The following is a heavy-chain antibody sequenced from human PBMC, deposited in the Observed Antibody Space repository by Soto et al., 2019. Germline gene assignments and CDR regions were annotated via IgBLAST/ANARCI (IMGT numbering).Heavy chain of an antibody. CDR3: ARDPGIAARTGGYYGMDV. Sequence: SETLSLTCTFSAGSISSGGYYWSWIRQHPGKGLEWIGYIYYSGSTYYNPSLKSRVTISVDTSKKQFSLKLSSVTAADTAVYYCARDPGIAARTGGYYGMDVWGQGTTVTVSS. CDR2: IYYSGST. J-gene: IGHJ6*02. V-gene: IGHV4-31*03. CDR1: AGSISSGGYY. D-gene: IGHD6-6*01.